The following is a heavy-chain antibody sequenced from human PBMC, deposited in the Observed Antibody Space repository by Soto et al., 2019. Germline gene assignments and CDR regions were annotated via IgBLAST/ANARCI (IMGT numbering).Heavy chain of an antibody. CDR3: ARDEKYGGNVVDY. Sequence: GASVKVSCKASGGTFSSCAISWVRQAPGQGLEWMGGIIPIFGTANYAQKFQGRVTITADESTSTAYMEPSSLRSEDTAVYYCARDEKYGGNVVDYWGQGTLVTVSS. CDR2: IIPIFGTA. J-gene: IGHJ4*02. V-gene: IGHV1-69*13. CDR1: GGTFSSCA. D-gene: IGHD2-15*01.